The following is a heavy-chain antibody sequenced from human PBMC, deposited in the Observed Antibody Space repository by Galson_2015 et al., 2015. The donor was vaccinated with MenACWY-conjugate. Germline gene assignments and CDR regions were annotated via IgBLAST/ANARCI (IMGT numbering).Heavy chain of an antibody. CDR1: GGSISSSNW. CDR2: IYHSGST. V-gene: IGHV4-4*02. Sequence: SETLSLTCAVSGGSISSSNWWSWVRQPPGKGLEWIGEIYHSGSTNYNPSLKSRVTISVDKSKNQFSLKLSSVTAADTAVYYCATICSGGSCSPFPTGYYGMDVWGQGTTVTVSS. J-gene: IGHJ6*02. CDR3: ATICSGGSCSPFPTGYYGMDV. D-gene: IGHD2-15*01.